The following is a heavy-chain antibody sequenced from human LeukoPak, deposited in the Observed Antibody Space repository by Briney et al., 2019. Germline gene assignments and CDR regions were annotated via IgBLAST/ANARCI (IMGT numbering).Heavy chain of an antibody. J-gene: IGHJ4*02. D-gene: IGHD2-21*01. CDR3: ATQNHYSLDY. Sequence: GGSLRLSCAASGFTFSGYWMHWVRQAPGKGLVWVSRIKTDGSSTNYADSVKGRFTISRDNAKNTLYLQLSSLRAEDTAVYYCATQNHYSLDYWGQGTLVTVSS. V-gene: IGHV3-74*01. CDR2: IKTDGSST. CDR1: GFTFSGYW.